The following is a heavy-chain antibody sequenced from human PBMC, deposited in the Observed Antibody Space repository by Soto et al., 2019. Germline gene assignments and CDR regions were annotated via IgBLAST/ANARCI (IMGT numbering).Heavy chain of an antibody. V-gene: IGHV4-4*07. CDR2: IYSSGET. Sequence: EXLXLTCTVSSDSIXALYWTWIRQPAGKGLEWIGRIYSSGETNYNPSLTGRVIMSLDTSKNQFSLKLTSVTAADTAVYYCARASQCKSYFDCFAWLDYWGQGTLVTVSS. D-gene: IGHD3-9*01. CDR3: ARASQCKSYFDCFAWLDY. J-gene: IGHJ4*02. CDR1: SDSIXALY.